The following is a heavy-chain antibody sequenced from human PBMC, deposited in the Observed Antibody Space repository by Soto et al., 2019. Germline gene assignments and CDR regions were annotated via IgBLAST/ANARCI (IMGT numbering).Heavy chain of an antibody. V-gene: IGHV1-8*01. CDR2: MNPDSGHA. CDR3: ARRPHCSGGICYYGLDN. Sequence: GASVKVSCNASAYTFTNSYINWVRQAPGQGLEWMGWMNPDSGHAAYAQKFQGRVTLTTSTSTSTVYMEMRSLGSEDTAVYYCARRPHCSGGICYYGLDNWGQGTLVTVSS. D-gene: IGHD2-15*01. CDR1: AYTFTNSY. J-gene: IGHJ4*02.